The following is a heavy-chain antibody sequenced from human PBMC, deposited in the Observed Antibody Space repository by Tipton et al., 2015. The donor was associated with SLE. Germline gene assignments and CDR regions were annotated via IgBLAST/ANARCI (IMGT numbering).Heavy chain of an antibody. J-gene: IGHJ4*02. D-gene: IGHD3-16*01. V-gene: IGHV3-43*01. Sequence: SLRLSCVASGFTFEDFPMHWVRQAPGKGLEWVSLISWDGTDTQYTDSVKGRFTISRDNPKNSLDLEMNNLTTEDAGLHYCSKYSYALDAFDYWGQGPLVAVSS. CDR2: ISWDGTDT. CDR3: SKYSYALDAFDY. CDR1: GFTFEDFP.